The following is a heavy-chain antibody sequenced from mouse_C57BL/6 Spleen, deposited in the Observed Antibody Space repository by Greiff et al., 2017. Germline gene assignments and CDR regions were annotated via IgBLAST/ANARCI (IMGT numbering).Heavy chain of an antibody. Sequence: EVQLQQSGPELVKPGASVKISCKASGYTFTDYYMNWVKQSHGKSLEWIGDINPNNGGTSYNQKFKGKATLTVDKSSSTAYMELRSLTSEDSAVYYCARDHDLLWFAYWGQGTLVTVSA. CDR3: ARDHDLLWFAY. J-gene: IGHJ3*01. CDR2: INPNNGGT. CDR1: GYTFTDYY. V-gene: IGHV1-26*01. D-gene: IGHD2-1*01.